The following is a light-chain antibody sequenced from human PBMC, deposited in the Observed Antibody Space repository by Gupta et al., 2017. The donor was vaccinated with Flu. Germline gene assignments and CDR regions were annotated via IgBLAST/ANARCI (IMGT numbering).Light chain of an antibody. J-gene: IGLJ1*01. CDR2: SDN. CDR1: SANIGSNT. Sequence: SSANIGSNTVNWYRQVPGTAPELLIYSDNQRPSGVPDRFSGSKSGTSAALAISGLQSEDEADYYCAAWHDSLIGYLFGTGTKLTVL. V-gene: IGLV1-44*01. CDR3: AAWHDSLIGYL.